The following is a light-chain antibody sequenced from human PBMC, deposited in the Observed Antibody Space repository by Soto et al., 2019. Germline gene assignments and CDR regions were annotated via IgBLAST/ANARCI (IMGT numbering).Light chain of an antibody. CDR2: DAS. CDR1: QSISGS. CDR3: QQYNTYSWT. J-gene: IGKJ1*01. V-gene: IGKV1-5*01. Sequence: DIQMSQSPSTLSASLGDRVTITCLASQSISGSLAWYQQKPGKAPELLIYDASSLQSGVPSRFSGSGSGTEFALTISSLQPDDFVTYYCQQYNTYSWTFGPGTKVDIK.